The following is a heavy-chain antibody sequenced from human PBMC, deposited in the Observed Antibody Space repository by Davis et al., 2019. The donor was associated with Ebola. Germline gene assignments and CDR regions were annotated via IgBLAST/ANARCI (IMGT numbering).Heavy chain of an antibody. CDR1: GFSFSNYA. CDR2: ISGSGGST. D-gene: IGHD3-3*01. J-gene: IGHJ4*02. V-gene: IGHV3-23*01. CDR3: AKVRVVNGVAPEY. Sequence: GESLKISCAASGFSFSNYAMNWVRQAPGKGLEWVSGISGSGGSTWYADSVKGRFIISRDNSKNTLYLQMNSLRAEDTAVYYCAKVRVVNGVAPEYWGQGTLVTVSS.